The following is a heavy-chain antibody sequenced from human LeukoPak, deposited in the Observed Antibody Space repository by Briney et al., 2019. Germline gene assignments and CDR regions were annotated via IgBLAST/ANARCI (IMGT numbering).Heavy chain of an antibody. CDR1: GFTFSSYA. V-gene: IGHV3-23*01. D-gene: IGHD3-9*01. Sequence: GGSLRLSCAASGFTFSSYAMSWVRQAPGKGLEWVSAISGSGGSTYYADSVKGRFTISRDNSKNTLYLQMNSLRAEDTAVYYCAKEGRSWLFLYYYGMDVWGQGTTVTVSS. CDR3: AKEGRSWLFLYYYGMDV. CDR2: ISGSGGST. J-gene: IGHJ6*02.